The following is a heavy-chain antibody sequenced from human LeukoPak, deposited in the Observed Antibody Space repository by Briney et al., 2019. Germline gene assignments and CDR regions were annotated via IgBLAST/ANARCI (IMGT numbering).Heavy chain of an antibody. V-gene: IGHV1-8*01. D-gene: IGHD5-18*01. CDR2: MNPNSGNT. CDR1: GYTFTSYD. Sequence: GASVKVSCKASGYTFTSYDINWVRQATGQGLEWMGWMNPNSGNTGYAQKFQGRVTMTRNTSITTAYMELSSLRSEDAAVYYCARVNRGYSYGALDYWGQGTLVTVSS. CDR3: ARVNRGYSYGALDY. J-gene: IGHJ4*02.